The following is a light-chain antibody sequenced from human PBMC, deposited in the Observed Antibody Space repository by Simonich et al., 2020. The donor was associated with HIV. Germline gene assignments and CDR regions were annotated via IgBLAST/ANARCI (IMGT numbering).Light chain of an antibody. CDR1: QSVTSN. J-gene: IGKJ4*01. CDR2: GAS. CDR3: QQYNNWPLT. V-gene: IGKV3-15*01. Sequence: EIVMTQSPATLSVSPGETATLSCRASQSVTSNLAWDQKKPGQAPRLLIYGASTRATGIPARFSGSGSGTEFTLTISSMQSEDFAVYYCQQYNNWPLTFGGGTKVEIK.